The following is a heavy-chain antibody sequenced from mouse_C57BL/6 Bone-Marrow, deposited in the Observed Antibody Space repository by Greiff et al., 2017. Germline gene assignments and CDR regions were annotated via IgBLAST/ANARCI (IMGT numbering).Heavy chain of an antibody. CDR2: INSDGGST. J-gene: IGHJ2*01. CDR3: ARHYYGSSLYFDY. D-gene: IGHD1-1*01. Sequence: DVKLVESGGGLVQPGESLKLSCESYEYAFPSHDMSWVRKTPEKRLELVAAINSDGGSTYYPDTMESRFIISRDNTKKTLYLQMSSLRSEDTAFYYCARHYYGSSLYFDYWGQGTTLTVAS. CDR1: EYAFPSHD. V-gene: IGHV5-2*01.